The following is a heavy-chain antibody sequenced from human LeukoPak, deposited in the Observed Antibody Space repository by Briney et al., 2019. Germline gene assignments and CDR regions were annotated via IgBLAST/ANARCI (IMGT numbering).Heavy chain of an antibody. CDR3: ASVEYSSSWSAFDI. CDR1: GGSISSGDYY. CDR2: IYYSGST. Sequence: SQTLSLXCTVSGGSISSGDYYWIWIRQPPGKGLEWIGYIYYSGSTYHNPSLKSRVTISVDTSKNQFSLKLSSVSAADTAVYYCASVEYSSSWSAFDIWGQGTMLTVSS. V-gene: IGHV4-30-4*08. J-gene: IGHJ3*02. D-gene: IGHD6-13*01.